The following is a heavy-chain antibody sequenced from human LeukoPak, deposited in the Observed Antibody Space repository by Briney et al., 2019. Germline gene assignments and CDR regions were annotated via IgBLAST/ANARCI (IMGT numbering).Heavy chain of an antibody. V-gene: IGHV4-59*08. J-gene: IGHJ3*02. D-gene: IGHD1-26*01. Sequence: PSETLSLTYTVSGGSISSSYWSWVRQPPGKGPEWIGYIYYSGSTNYNPSLKSRVTISVDTSKNHFSLKLSSVTAADTAVYYCARNQLLSLDAFDIWGQGTMVTVSS. CDR1: GGSISSSY. CDR2: IYYSGST. CDR3: ARNQLLSLDAFDI.